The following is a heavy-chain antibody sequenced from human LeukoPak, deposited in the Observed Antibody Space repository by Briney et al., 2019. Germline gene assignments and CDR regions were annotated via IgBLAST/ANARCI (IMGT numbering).Heavy chain of an antibody. Sequence: GGSLRLSCAASGFISSAYWMSWVRQAPGKGLEWVANIKQDGGEEYYVDSVKGRFTISRDNAKNSLYLQMNSLRAEDTAVYYCARTPPYFGYWGQGTLVTVSS. CDR1: GFISSAYW. CDR2: IKQDGGEE. V-gene: IGHV3-7*01. CDR3: ARTPPYFGY. J-gene: IGHJ4*02.